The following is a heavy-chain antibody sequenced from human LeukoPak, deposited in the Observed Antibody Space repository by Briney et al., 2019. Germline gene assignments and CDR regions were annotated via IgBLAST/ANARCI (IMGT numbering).Heavy chain of an antibody. J-gene: IGHJ1*01. CDR2: ISTISTIT. D-gene: IGHD3-22*01. CDR1: GFSFSDYY. CDR3: ARGSVGRGYPVFQY. V-gene: IGHV3-11*01. Sequence: GGSLRLSCAASGFSFSDYYMSWIRQAPGKGLEWISYISTISTITYNADSVKGRFTVSRDNAKNSLYLQMDSLRAEDTAVYYCARGSVGRGYPVFQYWGQGALVTVSS.